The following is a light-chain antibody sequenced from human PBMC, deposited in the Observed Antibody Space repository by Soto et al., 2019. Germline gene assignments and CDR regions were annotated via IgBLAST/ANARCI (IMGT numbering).Light chain of an antibody. J-gene: IGKJ3*01. V-gene: IGKV3D-20*02. Sequence: EIVLTQFPDTLSLSPGERATLSCRASQSVSSSSLAWYQQRRGQAPRLLIHGASSRATGIPARFSGSGSGTDFTLTISSLEPEDFAVYYCQQRSNWLFGPGTKVDIK. CDR2: GAS. CDR3: QQRSNWL. CDR1: QSVSSSS.